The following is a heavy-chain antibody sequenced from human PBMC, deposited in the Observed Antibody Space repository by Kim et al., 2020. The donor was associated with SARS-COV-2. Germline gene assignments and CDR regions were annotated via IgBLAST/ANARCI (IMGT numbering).Heavy chain of an antibody. J-gene: IGHJ4*02. CDR1: GFTFDDYA. D-gene: IGHD3-3*01. CDR3: AKAEGYDFWSGYYTGSLFDY. Sequence: GGSLRLSCAASGFTFDDYAMHWVRQAPGKGLEWVSGISWNSGSIGYADSVKGRFTISRDNAKNSLYLQMNRLRAEDTALYYCAKAEGYDFWSGYYTGSLFDYWGQGTLVTVSS. CDR2: ISWNSGSI. V-gene: IGHV3-9*01.